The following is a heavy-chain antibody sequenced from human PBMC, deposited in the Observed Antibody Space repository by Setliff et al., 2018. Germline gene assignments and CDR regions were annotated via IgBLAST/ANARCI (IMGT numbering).Heavy chain of an antibody. CDR1: GGSFSGYY. V-gene: IGHV4-59*10. CDR3: AGMVTGDSGEHWHFGL. CDR2: IYASGYT. D-gene: IGHD4-17*01. J-gene: IGHJ2*01. Sequence: SETLSLTCAVYGGSFSGYYWSWIRQPPGKGLEWIGRIYASGYTNYNPSLKSRVTMSVDTSNNQFSLKLTSVTAADAAIYYCAGMVTGDSGEHWHFGLWGRGTLVTVSS.